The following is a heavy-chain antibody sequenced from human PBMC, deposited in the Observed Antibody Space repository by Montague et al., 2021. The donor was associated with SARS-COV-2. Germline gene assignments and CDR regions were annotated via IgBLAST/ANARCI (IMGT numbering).Heavy chain of an antibody. J-gene: IGHJ6*02. Sequence: LRLSCAASGFTFSSYAMHWIRQPPGKGLEWIGYIYYSGSTNYNPSLKSRVTISVDTSKNQFSLKLSSVTAADTAVYYCARDRGQTYYDILTGRALSVDFANGMDVWGQGTTVTVSS. CDR1: GFTFSSYA. V-gene: IGHV4-59*01. CDR2: IYYSGST. D-gene: IGHD3-9*01. CDR3: ARDRGQTYYDILTGRALSVDFANGMDV.